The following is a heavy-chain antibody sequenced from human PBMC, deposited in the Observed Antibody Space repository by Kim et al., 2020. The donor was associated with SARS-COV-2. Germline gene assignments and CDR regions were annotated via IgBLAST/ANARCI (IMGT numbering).Heavy chain of an antibody. CDR3: ARVKVSGSGDY. D-gene: IGHD6-19*01. CDR2: TYYRSKWFY. Sequence: SQTLSLTCATSGDSVSSNSAAWSWIRQSPSRGLQWLGRTYYRSKWFYDYAVSVESRITINPDTSTNQFSLHLSSVTPDDTAVYYCARVKVSGSGDYWSQGTLVTVSS. CDR1: GDSVSSNSAA. J-gene: IGHJ4*02. V-gene: IGHV6-1*01.